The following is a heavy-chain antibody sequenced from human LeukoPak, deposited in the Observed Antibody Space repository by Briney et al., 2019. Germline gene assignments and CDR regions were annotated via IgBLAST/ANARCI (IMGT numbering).Heavy chain of an antibody. CDR2: TYYRSKWYN. CDR3: ARSQGRCWLNDY. D-gene: IGHD3-9*01. Sequence: SQTLPQIDATSGDSVNSNSGAWNWIRQSPSRGLEWLGRTYYRSKWYNDYAVSVKSRITINPDTSKNQFSLQLNSVTPEDTAVDYCARSQGRCWLNDYWVQGTLVTVSS. V-gene: IGHV6-1*01. CDR1: GDSVNSNSGA. J-gene: IGHJ4*02.